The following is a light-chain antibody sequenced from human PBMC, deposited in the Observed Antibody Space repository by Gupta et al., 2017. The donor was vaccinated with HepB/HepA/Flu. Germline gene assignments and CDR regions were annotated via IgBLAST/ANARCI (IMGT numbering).Light chain of an antibody. CDR1: RSNIGSNY. V-gene: IGLV1-47*01. CDR3: AAGDDNGSGLL. J-gene: IGLJ2*01. CDR2: RDN. Sequence: QSVLTPPPSAPGTPGPRVTITCSGSRSNIGSNYVYWYQKLPGTAPKLLIYRDNQRPSGVPDRFSGSKSGTSASLAISGLRAEDEIDYYCAAGDDNGSGLLFGGGTKLTFL.